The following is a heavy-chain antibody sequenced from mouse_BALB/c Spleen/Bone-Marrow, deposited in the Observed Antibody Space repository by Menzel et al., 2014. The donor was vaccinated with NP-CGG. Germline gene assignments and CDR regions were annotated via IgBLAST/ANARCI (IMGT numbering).Heavy chain of an antibody. CDR3: ARGLGEIWGY. J-gene: IGHJ2*01. CDR1: GYSFTNYW. CDR2: IHPSDSES. D-gene: IGHD4-1*01. Sequence: VQLQQSGAELVRPGTSVQLSCKASGYSFTNYWTNWVKQRPGQGLEWIGMIHPSDSESRLNQRFKDKASLTVDKSSTTAYMQLSSPTSEDSAVYYCARGLGEIWGYWGRGTTFTVSS. V-gene: IGHV1-61*01.